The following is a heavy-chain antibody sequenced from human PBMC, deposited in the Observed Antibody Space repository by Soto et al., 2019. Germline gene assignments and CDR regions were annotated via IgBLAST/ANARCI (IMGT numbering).Heavy chain of an antibody. J-gene: IGHJ4*02. CDR2: IHDTATT. Sequence: QVQLQESGPGLVKPSQTLSLTCTVSGGSISSDDYYWSWIRQPPGKGLEWIGDIHDTATTSYNPSLKSRLTFSIATSKNQFSLTLRSVTAADTAVYFCASQYYDFSSGALDFWGQGILVTVSS. V-gene: IGHV4-30-4*01. CDR1: GGSISSDDYY. CDR3: ASQYYDFSSGALDF. D-gene: IGHD3-3*01.